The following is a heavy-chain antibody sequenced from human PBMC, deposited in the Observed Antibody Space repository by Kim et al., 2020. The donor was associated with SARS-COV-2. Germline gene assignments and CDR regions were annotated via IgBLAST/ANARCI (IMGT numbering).Heavy chain of an antibody. CDR2: IWYDGSNK. J-gene: IGHJ4*02. D-gene: IGHD3-3*02. V-gene: IGHV3-33*01. CDR3: ARDISSPEDQY. CDR1: GFTFSSYG. Sequence: GGSLRLSCAASGFTFSSYGMHWVRQAPGKGLEWVAVIWYDGSNKYYADSVKGRFTISRDNSKNTLYLQMNSLRAEDTAVYYCARDISSPEDQYWGQGTLVTVSS.